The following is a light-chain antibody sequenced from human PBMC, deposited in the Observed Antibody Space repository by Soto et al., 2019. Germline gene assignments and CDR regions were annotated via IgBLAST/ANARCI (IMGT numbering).Light chain of an antibody. J-gene: IGKJ2*01. CDR2: DAS. CDR3: QQRSNWPLMYT. CDR1: QSVSSY. Sequence: EIVLTQSPATLSLSPGERATLSCRASQSVSSYLAWYQQKPGQAPRLLIYDASNRATGIPARFSGSGSGTDFALTLSSLEPEDFAVYYCQQRSNWPLMYTCGHGTKLEIK. V-gene: IGKV3-11*01.